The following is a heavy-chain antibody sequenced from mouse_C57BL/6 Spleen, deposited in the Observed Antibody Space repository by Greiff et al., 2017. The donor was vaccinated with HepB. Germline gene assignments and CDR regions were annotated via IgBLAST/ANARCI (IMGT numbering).Heavy chain of an antibody. V-gene: IGHV14-1*01. Sequence: VQLQQSGAELVRPGASVKLSCTASGFNIKDYYMHWVKQRPEQGLEWIGRIDPEDGDTEYAPKFQGKATMTADTSSNTAYLQLSSLTSEDTAVYYCTTSADGYSDWYFDVWGTGTTVTVSS. CDR3: TTSADGYSDWYFDV. J-gene: IGHJ1*03. CDR1: GFNIKDYY. D-gene: IGHD2-3*01. CDR2: IDPEDGDT.